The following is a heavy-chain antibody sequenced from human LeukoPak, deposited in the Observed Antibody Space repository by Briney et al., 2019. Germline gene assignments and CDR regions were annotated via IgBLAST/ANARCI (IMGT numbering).Heavy chain of an antibody. CDR1: GFTFSNRA. D-gene: IGHD6-19*01. J-gene: IGHJ4*02. CDR3: ARSLGYSSGWYVCNLDY. CDR2: ISIGGERT. V-gene: IGHV3-23*01. Sequence: GGSLRLSCVVSGFTFSNRAMSWVRQAPGKGLEWISAISIGGERTYYADSVKGRFTISRDNSKNTLYLQMNSLRAEDTAVYYCARSLGYSSGWYVCNLDYWGQGALVSVSS.